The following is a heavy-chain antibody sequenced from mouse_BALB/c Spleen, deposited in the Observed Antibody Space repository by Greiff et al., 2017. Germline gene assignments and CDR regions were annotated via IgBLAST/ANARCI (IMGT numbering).Heavy chain of an antibody. D-gene: IGHD1-1*01. CDR1: GYTFTDYN. Sequence: VQLQQSGPELVKPGASVKIPCKASGYTFTDYNMDWVKQSHGKSLEWIGDINPNNGGTIYNQKFKGKATLTVDKSSSTAYMELRSLTSEDTAVYYCASRIYYYGSSYVDYFDYWGQGTTLTVSS. V-gene: IGHV1-18*01. CDR3: ASRIYYYGSSYVDYFDY. J-gene: IGHJ2*01. CDR2: INPNNGGT.